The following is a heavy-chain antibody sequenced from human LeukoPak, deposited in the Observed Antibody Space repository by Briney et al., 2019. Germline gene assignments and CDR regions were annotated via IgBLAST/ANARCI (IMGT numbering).Heavy chain of an antibody. V-gene: IGHV1-2*02. CDR2: INPNSGGT. CDR1: GYTFTGYY. J-gene: IGHJ4*02. CDR3: AREGAVAGLFDY. D-gene: IGHD6-19*01. Sequence: ASVKVSCKASGYTFTGYYMHWVRQAPGQGLEWMGWINPNSGGTNYAQKFQGRVTMTRDTSISTAYMELSRLRSDNTAVYYCAREGAVAGLFDYWGQGTLVTVSS.